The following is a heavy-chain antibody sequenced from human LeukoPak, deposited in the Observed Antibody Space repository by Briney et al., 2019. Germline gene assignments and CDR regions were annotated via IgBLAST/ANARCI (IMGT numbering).Heavy chain of an antibody. CDR1: GGTFSSYA. CDR2: IIPIFGTA. D-gene: IGHD3-22*01. CDR3: ASPAHYYDSSGYFSY. Sequence: ASVKVSCKASGGTFSSYAISWVRQAPGQGLEWMGGIIPIFGTANYAQKFQGRVTITTDESTSTAYMELSSLRSEDTAVYYCASPAHYYDSSGYFSYWGQGTLVTVSS. V-gene: IGHV1-69*05. J-gene: IGHJ4*02.